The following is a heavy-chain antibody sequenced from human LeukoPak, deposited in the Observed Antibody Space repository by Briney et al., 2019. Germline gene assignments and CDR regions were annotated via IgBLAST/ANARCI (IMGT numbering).Heavy chain of an antibody. D-gene: IGHD6-6*01. CDR1: GGSISNGGYY. V-gene: IGHV4-31*03. CDR2: IYYSGST. CDR3: ARGGSGYSSSSWAFDI. Sequence: PSETLSLTCTVSGGSISNGGYYWSWIRQHPGKGLEWIGYIYYSGSTYYNPSLKSRVTISVDTSKNQFSLKLSSVTAADTAVYYCARGGSGYSSSSWAFDIWGQGTMVTVSS. J-gene: IGHJ3*02.